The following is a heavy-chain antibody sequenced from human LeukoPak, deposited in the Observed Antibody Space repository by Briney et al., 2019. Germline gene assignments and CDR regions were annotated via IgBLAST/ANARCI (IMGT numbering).Heavy chain of an antibody. CDR1: GFTFSSYT. V-gene: IGHV3-23*01. J-gene: IGHJ5*02. D-gene: IGHD2-2*01. CDR3: AKGVIVVVPAARASWFDP. Sequence: GGSLRLSCTASGFTFSSYTMTWVRQAPGKGLKWVSTITTGDGNTYYADSVKGRFTVSRDDSKNTLYLQMNSLRAEDTAVYYCAKGVIVVVPAARASWFDPWGQGTLVTVSS. CDR2: ITTGDGNT.